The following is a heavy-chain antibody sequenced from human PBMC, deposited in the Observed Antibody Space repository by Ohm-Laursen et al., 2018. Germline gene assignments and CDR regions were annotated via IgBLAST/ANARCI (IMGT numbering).Heavy chain of an antibody. CDR2: ITSDGTST. J-gene: IGHJ4*02. Sequence: SLRLSCSASGFTLNSHWMHWVRQGPGEGLVWVSRITSDGTSTAYADSVRGRFTISRDTAKNTLYLQMNSLRVEDTAVYYCARGGQQQVEDYWGQGTLVTVSS. CDR1: GFTLNSHW. D-gene: IGHD6-13*01. CDR3: ARGGQQQVEDY. V-gene: IGHV3-74*01.